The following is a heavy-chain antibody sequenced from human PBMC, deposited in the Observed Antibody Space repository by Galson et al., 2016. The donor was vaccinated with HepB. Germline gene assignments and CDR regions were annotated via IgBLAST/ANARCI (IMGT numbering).Heavy chain of an antibody. J-gene: IGHJ4*02. CDR3: AKSRGSDQFFES. D-gene: IGHD3-10*01. CDR1: GLTIRHDQ. V-gene: IGHV3-30*18. CDR2: ISYNGKEK. Sequence: SLRLSCAASGLTIRHDQMHWIRQVPGKGLEWVAVISYNGKEKYYGDSVKGRFVISRDNSKNTVSLQMNSLTTEDTAVYYCAKSRGSDQFFESGGQGALVTVSS.